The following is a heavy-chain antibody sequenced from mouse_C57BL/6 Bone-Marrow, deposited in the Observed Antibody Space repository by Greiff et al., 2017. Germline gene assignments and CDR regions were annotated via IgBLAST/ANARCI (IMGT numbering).Heavy chain of an antibody. D-gene: IGHD2-2*01. CDR3: TGGNDVRFAY. CDR1: GFTFSDAW. V-gene: IGHV6-6*01. Sequence: EVKLVESGGGLVQPGGSMKLSCVVSGFTFSDAWMDWVRQSPEKGLEWVAEIRNKANNHATYYAESVKGRFTISRDDSKSSVYLQMNSLRAEDTGIYYCTGGNDVRFAYWGQGTLVTVSA. J-gene: IGHJ3*01. CDR2: IRNKANNHAT.